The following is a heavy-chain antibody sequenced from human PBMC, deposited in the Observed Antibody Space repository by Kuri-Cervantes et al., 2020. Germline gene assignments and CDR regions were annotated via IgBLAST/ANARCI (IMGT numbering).Heavy chain of an antibody. V-gene: IGHV3-30-3*01. CDR3: ARDRDYYDSSGFDY. CDR2: ISYDGSNK. CDR1: GFTFGDYA. D-gene: IGHD3-22*01. Sequence: GESLKISCTASGFTFGDYAMSWFRQAPGKGLEWVAVISYDGSNKYYADSVKGRFTISRDNSKNTLYLQMNSLRAEDTAVYYCARDRDYYDSSGFDYWGQGTLVTVSS. J-gene: IGHJ4*02.